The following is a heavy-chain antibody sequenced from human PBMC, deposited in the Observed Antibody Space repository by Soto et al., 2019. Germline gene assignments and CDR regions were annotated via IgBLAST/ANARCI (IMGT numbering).Heavy chain of an antibody. CDR2: ISYDGSNK. CDR3: AKVFVVAAAFDAFDI. D-gene: IGHD6-13*01. J-gene: IGHJ3*02. Sequence: QVQLVESGGGVVQPGRSLRLSCAASGFTFSSYGMHWVRQAPGKGLEWVAVISYDGSNKYYADSVKGRFTISRDNSKNTLYLQMNSLRAEDTAVYYCAKVFVVAAAFDAFDIWGQGTMVTVSS. CDR1: GFTFSSYG. V-gene: IGHV3-30*18.